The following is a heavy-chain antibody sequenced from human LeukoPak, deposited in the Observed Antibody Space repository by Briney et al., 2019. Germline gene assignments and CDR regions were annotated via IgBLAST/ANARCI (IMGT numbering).Heavy chain of an antibody. CDR1: GGSISSSSYY. D-gene: IGHD3-10*01. V-gene: IGHV4-39*07. J-gene: IGHJ4*02. CDR3: ARDRYYDSGSYYN. CDR2: IYYSGST. Sequence: SETLSLTCTVSGGSISSSSYYWGWIRQPPGKGLEWIGSIYYSGSTNYNPSLKSRVTISVDTSKNQFSLKLSSVTAADTAVYYCARDRYYDSGSYYNWGQGTLVTVSS.